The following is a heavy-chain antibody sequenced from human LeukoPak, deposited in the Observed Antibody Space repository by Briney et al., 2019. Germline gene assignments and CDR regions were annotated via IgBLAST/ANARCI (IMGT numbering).Heavy chain of an antibody. J-gene: IGHJ4*02. D-gene: IGHD3-10*01. CDR1: GYTFTSYG. Sequence: ASVKVSCKASGYTFTSYGISWVRQAPGQGLEWMGWISAYNGNTNYAQKLRGRVTMTTDTSTSTAYMELRSLRSDDTAVYYCARDGGQSNPPVRGLVDYWGQGTLVTVSS. CDR3: ARDGGQSNPPVRGLVDY. CDR2: ISAYNGNT. V-gene: IGHV1-18*04.